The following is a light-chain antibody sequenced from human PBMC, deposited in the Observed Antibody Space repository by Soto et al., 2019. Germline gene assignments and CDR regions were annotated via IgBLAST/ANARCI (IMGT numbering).Light chain of an antibody. CDR1: QSITNW. V-gene: IGKV1-5*03. CDR3: LQDYDYPYT. CDR2: KAS. Sequence: DIQMTQSPSTLSASVGDRLSITCRASQSITNWLAWYQQKPGKAPKLLIYKASSLQSEVPSRFSGSASGPEFTLTISSLQPDDFATYYCLQDYDYPYTFGQGTKLEIK. J-gene: IGKJ2*01.